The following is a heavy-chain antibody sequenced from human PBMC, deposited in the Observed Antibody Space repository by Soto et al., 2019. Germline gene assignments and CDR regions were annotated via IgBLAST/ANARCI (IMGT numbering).Heavy chain of an antibody. J-gene: IGHJ6*02. CDR1: GYTFTSYG. Sequence: GASVKVSFKASGYTFTSYGISWVRQAPGQGLEWMGWISAYNGNTNYAQKLQGRVTMTTDTSTSTAYMELRSLRSDDTAVYYCARTLGYCTNGVCYGYYYGMDVWGQGTTVTVSS. D-gene: IGHD2-8*01. CDR2: ISAYNGNT. CDR3: ARTLGYCTNGVCYGYYYGMDV. V-gene: IGHV1-18*01.